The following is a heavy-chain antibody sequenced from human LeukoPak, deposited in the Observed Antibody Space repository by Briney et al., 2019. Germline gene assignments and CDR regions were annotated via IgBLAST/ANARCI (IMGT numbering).Heavy chain of an antibody. CDR3: AKDYYDSSGYILYYYYYGMDV. J-gene: IGHJ6*02. CDR2: IPYDGSNT. CDR1: GFTSSSYG. Sequence: GRSLRLSCAASGFTSSSYGMHWVRQAPGKGLEWVGVIPYDGSNTYYADSVKGRFTISRDNSKNTLYLQMNSLRAEDTAVYYCAKDYYDSSGYILYYYYYGMDVWGQGTTVTVSS. V-gene: IGHV3-30*18. D-gene: IGHD3-22*01.